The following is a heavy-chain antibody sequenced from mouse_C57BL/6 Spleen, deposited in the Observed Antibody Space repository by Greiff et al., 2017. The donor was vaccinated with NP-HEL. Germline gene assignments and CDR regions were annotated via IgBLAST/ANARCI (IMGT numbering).Heavy chain of an antibody. V-gene: IGHV6-6*01. CDR1: GFTFSDAW. Sequence: EVQLVESGGGLVQPGGSMKLSCAASGFTFSDAWMDWVRQSPEKGLEWVAEIRNKANNHATYYAESVKGRFTISRDDSKSSVYLQMNSLRAEDTGIYYCTRLSYSNYGRYFDVWGTGTTVTVSS. CDR3: TRLSYSNYGRYFDV. CDR2: IRNKANNHAT. J-gene: IGHJ1*03. D-gene: IGHD2-5*01.